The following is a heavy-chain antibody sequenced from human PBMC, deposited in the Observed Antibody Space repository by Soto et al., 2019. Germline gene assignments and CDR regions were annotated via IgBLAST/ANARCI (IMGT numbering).Heavy chain of an antibody. CDR1: GGTFSTYA. CDR3: ASGIQLWLRRINNGYSG. CDR2: IIPMYGTA. V-gene: IGHV1-69*12. J-gene: IGHJ4*02. D-gene: IGHD5-18*01. Sequence: QVQLVQSGAEVKKPESSVKVSGKATGGTFSTYAISWVRQAPGKGLEWMGGIIPMYGTANYAQRFQDRVTITADESTNTVYMELSSLRSEDTAVYFCASGIQLWLRRINNGYSGWGQGTLVTVSS.